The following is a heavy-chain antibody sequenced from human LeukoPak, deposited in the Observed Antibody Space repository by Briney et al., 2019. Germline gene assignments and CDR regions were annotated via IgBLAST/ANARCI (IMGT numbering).Heavy chain of an antibody. V-gene: IGHV3-30*18. J-gene: IGHJ4*02. CDR3: AKDLYSYGHFDY. Sequence: GGSLRLSCAASGFTFRNYGMHWVRQAPGKGLEWVAVISYDGSNKYYADSVKGRFTISRDNSKNTLYLQMNSLRAEDTAVYYCAKDLYSYGHFDYWGQGTLVTVSS. CDR2: ISYDGSNK. D-gene: IGHD5-18*01. CDR1: GFTFRNYG.